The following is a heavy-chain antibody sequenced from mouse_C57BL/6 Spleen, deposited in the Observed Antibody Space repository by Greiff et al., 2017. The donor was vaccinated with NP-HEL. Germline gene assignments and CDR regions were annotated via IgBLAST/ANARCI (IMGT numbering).Heavy chain of an antibody. CDR3: AREGDYYGSSPAWFAY. CDR2: IYPRSGNT. D-gene: IGHD1-1*01. J-gene: IGHJ3*01. CDR1: GYTFTSYG. Sequence: VQLQESGAELARPGASVKLSCKASGYTFTSYGISWVKQRTGQGLEWIGEIYPRSGNTYYNEKFKGKATLTADKSSSTAYMELRSRTSEDSAVYFWAREGDYYGSSPAWFAYWGQGTLVTVSA. V-gene: IGHV1-81*01.